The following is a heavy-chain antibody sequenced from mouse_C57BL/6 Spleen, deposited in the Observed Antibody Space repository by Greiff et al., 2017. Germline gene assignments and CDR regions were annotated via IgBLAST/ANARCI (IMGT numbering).Heavy chain of an antibody. CDR3: ASDYDYGAYAMDY. CDR1: GYTFTDYY. D-gene: IGHD2-4*01. Sequence: EVQLQQSGPELVKPGASVKISCKASGYTFTDYYMNWVKQSHGKSLEWIGDINPNNGGTSYNQKFKGKATLTVDKSSSTAYMELRSLTSEDSAVYYCASDYDYGAYAMDYWGQGTSVTVSS. V-gene: IGHV1-26*01. J-gene: IGHJ4*01. CDR2: INPNNGGT.